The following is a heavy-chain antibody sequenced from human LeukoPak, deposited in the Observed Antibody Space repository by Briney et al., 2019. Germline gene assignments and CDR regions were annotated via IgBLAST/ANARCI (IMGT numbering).Heavy chain of an antibody. Sequence: ASVKVSCKASGYTFSSYGISWVRQAPGQGLEWMGWMNPNSGNTGYAQKFQGRVTITRNTSINTAYMELSSLRSEDTAVYYCARAAGTGFYYYYYYMDVWGKGTTVTVSS. V-gene: IGHV1-8*03. CDR3: ARAAGTGFYYYYYYMDV. D-gene: IGHD6-13*01. J-gene: IGHJ6*03. CDR1: GYTFSSYG. CDR2: MNPNSGNT.